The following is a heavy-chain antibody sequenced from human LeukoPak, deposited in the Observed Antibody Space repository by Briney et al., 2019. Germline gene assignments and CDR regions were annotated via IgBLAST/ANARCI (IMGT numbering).Heavy chain of an antibody. J-gene: IGHJ3*02. V-gene: IGHV1-2*02. Sequence: ASVKVSCKASGYTFTGYYIHWVRQAPGQGLEWMGWINPHSGGTNYAQKFQGGVTMTRDMSITTAYMELSSLRSDDTAVYYCARVASTTRRHDSFDIWGQGTLVTVSS. CDR3: ARVASTTRRHDSFDI. CDR2: INPHSGGT. CDR1: GYTFTGYY. D-gene: IGHD1-1*01.